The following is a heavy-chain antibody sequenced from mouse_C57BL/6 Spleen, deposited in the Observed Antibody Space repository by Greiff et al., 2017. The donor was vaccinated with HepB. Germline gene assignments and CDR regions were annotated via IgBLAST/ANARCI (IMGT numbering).Heavy chain of an antibody. V-gene: IGHV10-3*01. CDR3: VRDGGGPAWLAY. D-gene: IGHD1-1*02. Sequence: EVQLVESGGGLVQPKGSLKLSCAASGFTFNTYAMHWVRQAPGKGLEWVARIRSKSSNYATYYADSVKDRFTISRDDSQSMLYLQMNNLKSEDTARDYDVRDGGGPAWLAYWGQGTLVTVSA. CDR1: GFTFNTYA. CDR2: IRSKSSNYAT. J-gene: IGHJ3*01.